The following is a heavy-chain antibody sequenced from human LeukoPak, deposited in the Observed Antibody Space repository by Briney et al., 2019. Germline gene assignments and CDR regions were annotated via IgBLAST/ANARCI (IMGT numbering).Heavy chain of an antibody. J-gene: IGHJ3*02. D-gene: IGHD3-22*01. V-gene: IGHV3-23*01. Sequence: GGSLRLSCAASGFTFSSYAMNWVRQAPGKGLEWVSGISSSGGSTYYADSVKGRFTISRDNSKNTLYLQMNSRRAEDTAVYYCARQYYYDSTRRSAFDIWGQGTMVTVSS. CDR3: ARQYYYDSTRRSAFDI. CDR1: GFTFSSYA. CDR2: ISSSGGST.